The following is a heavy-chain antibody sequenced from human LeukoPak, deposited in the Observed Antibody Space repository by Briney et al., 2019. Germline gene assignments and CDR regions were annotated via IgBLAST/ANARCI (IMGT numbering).Heavy chain of an antibody. V-gene: IGHV3-21*04. D-gene: IGHD3-16*01. Sequence: GGSLRLSCAASGFTFSSYSMNWFRQAPGKGLQLASSISSSSSYIYYADSVKGRFTISRDNAKNSLYLQMNSLRPEDTAVYYCARALYRGYYFDYWGQGTLVTVSS. CDR1: GFTFSSYS. CDR2: ISSSSSYI. CDR3: ARALYRGYYFDY. J-gene: IGHJ4*02.